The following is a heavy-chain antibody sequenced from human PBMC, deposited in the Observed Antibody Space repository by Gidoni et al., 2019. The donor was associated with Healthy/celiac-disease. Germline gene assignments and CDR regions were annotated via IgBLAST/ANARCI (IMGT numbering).Heavy chain of an antibody. D-gene: IGHD3-10*01. V-gene: IGHV3-23*01. CDR2: ISGSGGST. J-gene: IGHJ4*02. CDR3: IALWFGVDY. Sequence: EVQLLESGGGLVQPGGSLRLSCAASGFTFSSYAMSWVRQAPGKGLEWGSAISGSGGSTYYADSVKGRCTISRDNSKNTLYLQMNSLRAEDTAVYYCIALWFGVDYWGQGTLVTVSS. CDR1: GFTFSSYA.